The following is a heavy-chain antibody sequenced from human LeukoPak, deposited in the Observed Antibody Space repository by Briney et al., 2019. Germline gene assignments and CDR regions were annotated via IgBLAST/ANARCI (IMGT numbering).Heavy chain of an antibody. CDR2: ISSSSIYT. J-gene: IGHJ4*02. V-gene: IGHV3-11*06. CDR1: GFALSDYY. D-gene: IGHD2-2*01. Sequence: GGSLRLSCAASGFALSDYYMSWIRQAPGKGLEWVSYISSSSIYTNYADSVKGRFTISRDNAKNSLYLQMNSLRAEDTAVYYCARDREYHFDYWGQGTLVTVSS. CDR3: ARDREYHFDY.